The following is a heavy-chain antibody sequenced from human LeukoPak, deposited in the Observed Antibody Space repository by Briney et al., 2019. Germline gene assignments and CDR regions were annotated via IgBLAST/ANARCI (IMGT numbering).Heavy chain of an antibody. CDR1: GGTFSSYA. CDR2: IIPIFGTA. CDR3: AVSPTMVRGVTWFDP. D-gene: IGHD3-10*01. J-gene: IGHJ5*02. Sequence: SVKVSCKASGGTFSSYAISWVRQAPGQGLEWMGGIIPIFGTANYAQKFQGRVTITADESTSTAYMELSSLRSEDMAVYYCAVSPTMVRGVTWFDPWGQGTLVTVSS. V-gene: IGHV1-69*13.